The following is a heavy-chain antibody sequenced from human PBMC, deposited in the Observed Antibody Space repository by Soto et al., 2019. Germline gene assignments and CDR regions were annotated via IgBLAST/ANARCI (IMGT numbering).Heavy chain of an antibody. CDR1: GGSFSGYY. CDR2: INHSGTT. Sequence: SETLSLTCAVYGGSFSGYYWSWIRQPPGKGLEWIGEINHSGTTNYNPSLKSRVTISVDTSKNQFSLKVSSVTATDTAVYHCARRTAGASETYYHSWLDLWGQGTLVTVSS. J-gene: IGHJ5*02. V-gene: IGHV4-34*01. D-gene: IGHD3-10*01. CDR3: ARRTAGASETYYHSWLDL.